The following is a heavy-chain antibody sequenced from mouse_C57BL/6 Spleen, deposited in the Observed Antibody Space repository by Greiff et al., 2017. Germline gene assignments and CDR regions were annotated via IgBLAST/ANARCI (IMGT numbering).Heavy chain of an antibody. Sequence: VQLQQSGAELVRPGTSVKVSCKASGYAFTNYLIEWVKQRPGQGLEWIGVINPGSGGTNYNEKFKGKATLTADKSSSTAYMQLSSLTSEDSAVYFCARSGMITTGYYYAMDYWGQGTSGTVSS. CDR3: ARSGMITTGYYYAMDY. V-gene: IGHV1-54*01. D-gene: IGHD2-4*01. J-gene: IGHJ4*01. CDR2: INPGSGGT. CDR1: GYAFTNYL.